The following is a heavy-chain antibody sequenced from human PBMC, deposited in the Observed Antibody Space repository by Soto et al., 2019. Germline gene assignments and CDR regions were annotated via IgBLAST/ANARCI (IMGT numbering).Heavy chain of an antibody. CDR2: ISAYTGNT. V-gene: IGHV1-18*04. CDR3: ARACGYYYDSSGYYTYYFDY. J-gene: IGHJ4*02. CDR1: GYTFTSYG. Sequence: QVQLVQSGAEVKKPGASVKVSCKASGYTFTSYGISWVRQAPGQVLAWMGWISAYTGNTNYAQKLQGRVTMTTDISTSTAYMELRSLRADDTAVYYCARACGYYYDSSGYYTYYFDYWGQGTLVTVSS. D-gene: IGHD3-22*01.